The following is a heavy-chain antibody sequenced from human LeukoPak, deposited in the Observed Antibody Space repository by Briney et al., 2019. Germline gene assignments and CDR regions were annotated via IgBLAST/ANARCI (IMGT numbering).Heavy chain of an antibody. V-gene: IGHV1-2*02. Sequence: ASVKVSCKASGYTFTGYYMHWVRQAPGQGLEWMGWINPNSGGTIYAQKFQGRVTMTEDTSTDTAYMELSSLRSEDTAVYYCATDLPYYYDSSGYDWGQGTLVTVSS. CDR3: ATDLPYYYDSSGYD. D-gene: IGHD3-22*01. J-gene: IGHJ4*02. CDR1: GYTFTGYY. CDR2: INPNSGGT.